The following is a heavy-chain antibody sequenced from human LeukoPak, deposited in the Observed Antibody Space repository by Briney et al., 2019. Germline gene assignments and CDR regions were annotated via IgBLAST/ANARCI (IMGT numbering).Heavy chain of an antibody. Sequence: ASVKVSCKVSGDTLTELSMHWVRQAPGKGLEWMGGFDPEDGETIYAQKFQGRVTMTEDTSTDTAYMELSSLRSEDTAVYYCATIKTRRGGFGELLPDYWGQGTLVTVSS. CDR3: ATIKTRRGGFGELLPDY. J-gene: IGHJ4*02. D-gene: IGHD3-10*01. V-gene: IGHV1-24*01. CDR1: GDTLTELS. CDR2: FDPEDGET.